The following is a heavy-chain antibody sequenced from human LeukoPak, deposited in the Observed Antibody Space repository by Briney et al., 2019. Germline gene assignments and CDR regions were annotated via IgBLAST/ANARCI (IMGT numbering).Heavy chain of an antibody. J-gene: IGHJ5*02. D-gene: IGHD3-22*01. CDR1: GFTFSDYY. CDR2: ISSSGSTI. Sequence: GGSLRLSCAASGFTFSDYYMSWIRQAPGKGLEWVSYISSSGSTIYYADSVKGRFTISRDNAKNSLYLQMNSLRAEDTAVYYCASSITMIVENWFDPWGQGTLVTVSS. CDR3: ASSITMIVENWFDP. V-gene: IGHV3-11*01.